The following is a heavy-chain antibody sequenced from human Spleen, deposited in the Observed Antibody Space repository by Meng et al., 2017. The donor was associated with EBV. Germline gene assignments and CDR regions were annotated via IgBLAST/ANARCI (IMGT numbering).Heavy chain of an antibody. V-gene: IGHV4-61*01. J-gene: IGHJ4*02. D-gene: IGHD2-2*01. Sequence: VSPQGAGPGVWKPSETLYLNWTVAGGNVSGGSYDCSLTRKPLGKGLEWIGYIYDWGGTNYNPSLKSRVTISVDTSKNQFSLKLSSVTDADTAVYYCARQYCSTTSCYRDSFGYWGQGTLVTVSS. CDR2: IYDWGGT. CDR1: GGNVSGGSYD. CDR3: ARQYCSTTSCYRDSFGY.